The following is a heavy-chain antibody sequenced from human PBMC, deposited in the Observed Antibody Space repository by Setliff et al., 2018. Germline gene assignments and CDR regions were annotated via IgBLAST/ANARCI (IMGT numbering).Heavy chain of an antibody. V-gene: IGHV4-39*01. Sequence: SETLSLTCTVSGGYIARSYFYWGWIRQPPGKGLEWMGSIFYTGSTYYSPSLKSRVTMSIDTSKDQFSLNLNSVTAADTAVYYCARQPYSTTYYYYYYYMDVWGKGTTVTVSS. CDR3: ARQPYSTTYYYYYYYMDV. D-gene: IGHD6-13*01. J-gene: IGHJ6*03. CDR2: IFYTGST. CDR1: GGYIARSYFY.